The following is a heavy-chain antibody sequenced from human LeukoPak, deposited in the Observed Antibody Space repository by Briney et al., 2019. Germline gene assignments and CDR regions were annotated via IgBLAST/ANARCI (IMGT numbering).Heavy chain of an antibody. CDR1: GGSISSYY. CDR2: IYYSGST. J-gene: IGHJ3*02. D-gene: IGHD1/OR15-1a*01. Sequence: SETLSLTCTVSGGSISSYYWSWIRQPPGKGLEWIGYIYYSGSTNYNPSLKSRVTISVDTSKNQVSLQLSSVTPEDTAVYYCARGRNNAFDIWGQGTMVTVSS. CDR3: ARGRNNAFDI. V-gene: IGHV4-59*12.